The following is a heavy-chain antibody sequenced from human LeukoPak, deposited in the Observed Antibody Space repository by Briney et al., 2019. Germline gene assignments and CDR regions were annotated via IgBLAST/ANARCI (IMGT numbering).Heavy chain of an antibody. J-gene: IGHJ4*02. CDR1: GFTFRDAA. Sequence: GSLTLSCAASGFTFRDAAMTWVRQPPGKGLEWIGEVNLQGRTNYNPSLRGRVAISVDHSANHISLKLTSVTAADTAVYYCGREGGPYRPLDYSGQGTLVTVAS. CDR3: GREGGPYRPLDY. V-gene: IGHV4-4*02. CDR2: VNLQGRT.